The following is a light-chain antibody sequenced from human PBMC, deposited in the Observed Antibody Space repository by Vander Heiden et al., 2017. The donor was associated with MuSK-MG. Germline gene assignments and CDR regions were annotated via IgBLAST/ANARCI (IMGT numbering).Light chain of an antibody. Sequence: IEMSQSPSPLPASLGDRVTSTCRASQSISIWLAWHQHEPGKAPKLLMYNASNFESAVPSRFSGSGSGTEFTLSIMSLQPDDVATYYCHQDLTSCKAFGQGTKVXIK. CDR3: HQDLTSCKA. CDR2: NAS. V-gene: IGKV1-5*03. J-gene: IGKJ1*01. CDR1: QSISIW.